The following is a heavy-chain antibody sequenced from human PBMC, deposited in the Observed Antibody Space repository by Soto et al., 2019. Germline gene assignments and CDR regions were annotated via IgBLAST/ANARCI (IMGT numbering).Heavy chain of an antibody. CDR1: GFTFSSYS. D-gene: IGHD3-10*01. CDR3: ARGGLLLWFGELYRDAFDI. J-gene: IGHJ3*02. V-gene: IGHV3-48*01. Sequence: GGSLRLSCAASGFTFSSYSMNWVRQAPGKGLEWVSYISSSSSTIYYADSVKGRFTISRDNAKNSLYLQMNSLRAEDTAVYYCARGGLLLWFGELYRDAFDIWGQGTMVTVSS. CDR2: ISSSSSTI.